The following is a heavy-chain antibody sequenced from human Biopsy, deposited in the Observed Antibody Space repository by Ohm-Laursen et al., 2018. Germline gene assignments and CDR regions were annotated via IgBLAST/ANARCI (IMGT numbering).Heavy chain of an antibody. D-gene: IGHD3-10*01. V-gene: IGHV4-39*01. CDR3: ARQEFATSPLDY. CDR1: GGSMSSYY. J-gene: IGHJ4*02. Sequence: GTLSLTCTVSGGSMSSYYWDWIRQPPGKGLEWIGSIYYSGSTYYNPSLKSRVTISADRSKNQFSLKLTSVTAADTAMYYCARQEFATSPLDYWGQGSLVTVSS. CDR2: IYYSGST.